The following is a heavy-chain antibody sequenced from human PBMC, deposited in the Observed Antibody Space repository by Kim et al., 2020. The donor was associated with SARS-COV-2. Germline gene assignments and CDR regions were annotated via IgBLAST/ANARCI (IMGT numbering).Heavy chain of an antibody. Sequence: KGRFTISRDNAKNSLYLQMNSLRAEDTALYYCAKDLGYYYGSGNSVGFDYWGQGTLVTVSS. V-gene: IGHV3-9*01. J-gene: IGHJ4*02. D-gene: IGHD3-10*01. CDR3: AKDLGYYYGSGNSVGFDY.